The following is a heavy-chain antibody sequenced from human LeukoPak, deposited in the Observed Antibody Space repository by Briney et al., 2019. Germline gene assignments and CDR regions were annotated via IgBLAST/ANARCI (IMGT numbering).Heavy chain of an antibody. D-gene: IGHD3-9*01. Sequence: GASVKVSCKASGYTFTGYYMHWVRQAPGQGLEWMGWINPHSGGTNYAPKFQGRVTMARDTSISTADMELSGLRSDDTAVYYCARNTVLGTDILTAWNAYYYGMDVWGQGTTVTVSS. J-gene: IGHJ6*02. CDR2: INPHSGGT. CDR1: GYTFTGYY. CDR3: ARNTVLGTDILTAWNAYYYGMDV. V-gene: IGHV1-2*02.